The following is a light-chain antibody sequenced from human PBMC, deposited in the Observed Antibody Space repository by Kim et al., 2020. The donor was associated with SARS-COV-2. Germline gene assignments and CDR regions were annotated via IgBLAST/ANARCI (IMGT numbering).Light chain of an antibody. CDR3: QQYYIDVT. Sequence: SAFVGDRVTITCRASQTIHTHLAWYQHKSGKAPSLLIYGASNLESGIPSRFSGSGSGTEFTLTISSLQPDDFTTYYCQQYYIDVTFGQGTKVDI. CDR1: QTIHTH. J-gene: IGKJ1*01. V-gene: IGKV1-5*03. CDR2: GAS.